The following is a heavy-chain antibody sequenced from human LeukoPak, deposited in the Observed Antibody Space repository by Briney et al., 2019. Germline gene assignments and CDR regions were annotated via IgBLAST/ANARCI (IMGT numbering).Heavy chain of an antibody. Sequence: SETLSLTCTVSGGSISSYYWSWIRQPPGKGMEWIGYIYYSGSTNYNPSPKSRVTISVDTSKNQFSLKLSSVTAADTAVYYCARLWGRNAFDIWGQGTMVTVSS. J-gene: IGHJ3*02. CDR1: GGSISSYY. CDR2: IYYSGST. V-gene: IGHV4-59*08. CDR3: ARLWGRNAFDI. D-gene: IGHD3-16*01.